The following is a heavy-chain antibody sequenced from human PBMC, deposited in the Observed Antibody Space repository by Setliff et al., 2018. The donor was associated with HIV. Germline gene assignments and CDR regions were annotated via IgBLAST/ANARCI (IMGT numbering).Heavy chain of an antibody. V-gene: IGHV1-18*01. CDR2: VIPIFATT. J-gene: IGHJ6*03. D-gene: IGHD4-17*01. CDR3: ARVIDYGVLYWSYYMDV. CDR1: GYTFTSNH. Sequence: ASVKVSCKASGYTFTSNHMHWGRQAPGQGLEWMGGVIPIFATTTYAQQFQGRVTMTTDTSTSTAYMELRSLRSDDTAVYYCARVIDYGVLYWSYYMDVWGKGTTVTVSS.